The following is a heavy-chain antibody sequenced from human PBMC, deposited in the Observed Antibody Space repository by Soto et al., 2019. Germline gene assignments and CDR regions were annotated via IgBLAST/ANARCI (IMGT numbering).Heavy chain of an antibody. D-gene: IGHD2-15*01. J-gene: IGHJ6*02. CDR1: GFTFSSYS. V-gene: IGHV3-48*01. CDR2: ISSSSSTI. CDR3: AREVVVVVAAKTIYYGMDV. Sequence: GGSLRLSCAASGFTFSSYSMNWVRQAPGKGLEWVSYISSSSSTIYYADSVKGRFTISRDNAKNSLYLQMNSLRAEDTAVYYCAREVVVVVAAKTIYYGMDVWGQGTTVTVSS.